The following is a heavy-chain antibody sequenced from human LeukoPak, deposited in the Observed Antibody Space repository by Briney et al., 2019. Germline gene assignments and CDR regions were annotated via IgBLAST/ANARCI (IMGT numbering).Heavy chain of an antibody. D-gene: IGHD1-26*01. V-gene: IGHV1-3*01. J-gene: IGHJ4*02. CDR1: GYIFTGYY. CDR2: INAGNGNT. CDR3: ARDSGSGNNDY. Sequence: ASVKVSCKASGYIFTGYYMHWVRQAPGQRLEWMGWINAGNGNTKYSQNFQGRVTFISNTSATTAFMELSSLRSEDAAVYYCARDSGSGNNDYWGQGTLVTVSS.